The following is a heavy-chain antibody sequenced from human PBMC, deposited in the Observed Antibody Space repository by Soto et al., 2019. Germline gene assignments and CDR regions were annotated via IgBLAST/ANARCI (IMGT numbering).Heavy chain of an antibody. CDR1: GFTFSSYG. V-gene: IGHV3-33*01. J-gene: IGHJ4*02. CDR2: IWYDGSNK. D-gene: IGHD3-10*01. CDR3: ARYGNYGNTRSFDY. Sequence: QVQLVESGGGVVQPGRSLRLSCAASGFTFSSYGMHWVRQAPGKGLEWVAVIWYDGSNKYYADSVKGRFTISRDNSKNTLYLQMNSLRAEDTAVYYCARYGNYGNTRSFDYWGQGTLVTVSS.